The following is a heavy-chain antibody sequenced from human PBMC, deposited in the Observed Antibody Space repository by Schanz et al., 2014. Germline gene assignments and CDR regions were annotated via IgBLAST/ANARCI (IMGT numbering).Heavy chain of an antibody. V-gene: IGHV1-46*03. CDR3: ARDGEAAAGCDY. D-gene: IGHD6-13*01. CDR1: GYTFTSYY. Sequence: QVQLVQSGAEVKKPGASVKVSCEASGYTFTSYYIHWVRQAPGQGLEWMGWMNSKTGNTGYAQKFQGRVTMTADKSTSTVYMEVSGLRSEDTAVYYCARDGEAAAGCDYWGQGTLVTVSS. J-gene: IGHJ4*02. CDR2: MNSKTGNT.